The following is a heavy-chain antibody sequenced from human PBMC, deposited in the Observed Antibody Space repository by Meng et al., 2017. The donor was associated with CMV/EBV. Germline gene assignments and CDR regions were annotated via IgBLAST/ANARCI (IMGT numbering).Heavy chain of an antibody. J-gene: IGHJ4*02. CDR1: GCTFDDYG. D-gene: IGHD6-13*01. V-gene: IGHV3-20*01. Sequence: GESLKISCAASGCTFDDYGMGWVRQAPGKGLEWVSGINWNGGSTGYADSVKGRFTISRDNAKNSLYLQMNSLRAEDTALYHCARVAAAGDFDYWGQGTLVTVSS. CDR3: ARVAAAGDFDY. CDR2: INWNGGST.